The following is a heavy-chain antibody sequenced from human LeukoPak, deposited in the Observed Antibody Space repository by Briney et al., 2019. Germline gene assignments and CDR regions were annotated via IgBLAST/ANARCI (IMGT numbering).Heavy chain of an antibody. D-gene: IGHD6-13*01. Sequence: GGSLRLSCAASGFTFDDYGMSWGRQAPGKGLEWVSGINWNGDSTGYADSVKGRFTISRDNAKKSLYLQMNTLRAEDTALYYCAREGRKAAAATFGDWGQGTLVTVSS. CDR3: AREGRKAAAATFGD. J-gene: IGHJ4*02. CDR2: INWNGDST. V-gene: IGHV3-20*04. CDR1: GFTFDDYG.